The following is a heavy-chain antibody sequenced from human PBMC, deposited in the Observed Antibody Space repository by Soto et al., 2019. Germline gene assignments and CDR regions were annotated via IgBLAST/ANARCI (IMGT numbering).Heavy chain of an antibody. CDR2: ISAYNGNT. J-gene: IGHJ4*02. D-gene: IGHD2-21*02. CDR1: GYTFSSYG. CDR3: ARDGVVTTFFDY. Sequence: ASVKVSCKASGYTFSSYGVSWVRQAPGQGLEWMGWISAYNGNTNYAQKLQGRVTMTTDTSTSTAYMELRSLRSDDTAVYYCARDGVVTTFFDYWGQGTLVTVSS. V-gene: IGHV1-18*01.